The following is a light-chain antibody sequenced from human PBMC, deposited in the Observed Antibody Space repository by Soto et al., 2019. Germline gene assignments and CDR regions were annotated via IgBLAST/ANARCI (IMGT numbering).Light chain of an antibody. V-gene: IGKV3-20*01. CDR1: QSLSRYF. J-gene: IGKJ4*01. CDR3: QQYEKSPLT. Sequence: PGDRATLSCRASQSLSRYFLAWYQQKTGQAPRLLIYDASNTANGVPDRFSGSGSGTDFTLTITRLESEDFAVYHCQQYEKSPLTFGGGTKVEIK. CDR2: DAS.